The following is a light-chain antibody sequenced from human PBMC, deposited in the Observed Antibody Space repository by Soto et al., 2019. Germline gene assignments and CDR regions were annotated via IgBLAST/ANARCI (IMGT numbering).Light chain of an antibody. CDR3: QQFNTYPALT. V-gene: IGKV1-13*02. J-gene: IGKJ4*01. CDR2: DAS. CDR1: QGISSA. Sequence: AIQLTQSPSSLSASVGDRVTFTCRASQGISSALAWYQQNSGKAPKLLIYDASTLESGVPSRFSGSGSGTDFTLTVSSLQPEDFATYYCQQFNTYPALTFGGGTKVEIK.